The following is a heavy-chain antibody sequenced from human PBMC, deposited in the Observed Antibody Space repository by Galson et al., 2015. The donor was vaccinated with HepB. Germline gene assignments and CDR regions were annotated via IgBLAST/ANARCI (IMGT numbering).Heavy chain of an antibody. J-gene: IGHJ6*02. V-gene: IGHV3-7*01. CDR3: ARDRVRRPRDCSSTSCYILPYYYYGMDV. CDR2: IKQDGSEK. Sequence: SLRLSCAASGFTFSSYWMSWVRQAPGKGLEWVANIKQDGSEKYYVDSVKGRFTISRDNAKNPLYLQMNSLRAEDTAVYYCARDRVRRPRDCSSTSCYILPYYYYGMDVWGQGTTVTVSS. D-gene: IGHD2-2*02. CDR1: GFTFSSYW.